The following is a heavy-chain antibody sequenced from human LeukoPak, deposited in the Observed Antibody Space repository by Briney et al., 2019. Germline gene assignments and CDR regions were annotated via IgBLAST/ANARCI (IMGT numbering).Heavy chain of an antibody. J-gene: IGHJ4*02. V-gene: IGHV4-31*03. D-gene: IGHD6-13*01. Sequence: SETLSLTCTVSGGSISSGGYYWSWIRQHPGKGLEWIGYIYYSGSTYYNPSLKSRVTISVDTSMNQFSLKLSSVTAADTAVYYCARVAEGYGSSWYPLTGYFDYWGQGTLVTVSS. CDR2: IYYSGST. CDR1: GGSISSGGYY. CDR3: ARVAEGYGSSWYPLTGYFDY.